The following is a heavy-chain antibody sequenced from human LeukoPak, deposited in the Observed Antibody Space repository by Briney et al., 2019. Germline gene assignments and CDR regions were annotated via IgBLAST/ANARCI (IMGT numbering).Heavy chain of an antibody. J-gene: IGHJ6*02. V-gene: IGHV3-30-3*01. CDR1: GFTFSSYA. D-gene: IGHD6-13*01. CDR3: ARAWRSSSWTYYYYGMDV. CDR2: ISYDGSNK. Sequence: GRSLRLSCAASGFTFSSYAMHWVRQAPGKGLEWVAVISYDGSNKYYADSVKGRFTISRDNSKNTLYLQMNSLRAEDTAVYYCARAWRSSSWTYYYYGMDVWGQGTTVTVSS.